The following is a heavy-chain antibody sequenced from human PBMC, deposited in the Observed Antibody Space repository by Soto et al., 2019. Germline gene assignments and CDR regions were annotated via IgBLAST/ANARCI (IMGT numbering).Heavy chain of an antibody. CDR1: GGSISSGGYY. V-gene: IGHV4-31*03. CDR3: ARDRRGHDFWSGYVWFDP. CDR2: IYYSGST. Sequence: LSLTCTVSGGSISSGGYYWSWIRQRPGKGLEWIGYIYYSGSTYYNPSLKSRVTISVDTSKNQFSLKLSSVTAADTAVYYCARDRRGHDFWSGYVWFDPWGQGTLVTVSS. J-gene: IGHJ5*02. D-gene: IGHD3-3*01.